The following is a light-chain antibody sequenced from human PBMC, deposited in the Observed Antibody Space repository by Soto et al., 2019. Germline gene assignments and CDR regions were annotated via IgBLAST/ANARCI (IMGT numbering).Light chain of an antibody. V-gene: IGLV2-14*03. Sequence: QSVLTQPASVSGSPGQSITFSYTGTSSDVGSYDYVSWHQQHPGKAPKLIIYDVNNRPSGVPSRFSGSKSGNTASLIISGLQTEDEADYYCCAYSTSGTHVFGTGTKVTVL. CDR3: CAYSTSGTHV. CDR2: DVN. J-gene: IGLJ1*01. CDR1: SSDVGSYDY.